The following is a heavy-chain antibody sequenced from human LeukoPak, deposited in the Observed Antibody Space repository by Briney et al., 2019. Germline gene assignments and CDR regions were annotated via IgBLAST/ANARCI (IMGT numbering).Heavy chain of an antibody. J-gene: IGHJ4*02. CDR1: GIDFRASG. V-gene: IGHV3-30*02. CDR2: IQTDGRDK. Sequence: GGSLRLSCAASGIDFRASGMHWVRQAPGMGLEWVTFIQTDGRDKYYTASVAGRFTISRDNSKNTVYLNMNNLRPDDTALYYCAREGGTVVIGRFDYWGQGTLVTVSS. CDR3: AREGGTVVIGRFDY. D-gene: IGHD2-2*01.